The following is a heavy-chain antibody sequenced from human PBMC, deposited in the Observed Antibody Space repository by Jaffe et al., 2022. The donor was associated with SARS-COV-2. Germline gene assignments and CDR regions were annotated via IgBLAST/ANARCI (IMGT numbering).Heavy chain of an antibody. D-gene: IGHD2-15*01. Sequence: EVQLVESGGGLVQPGGSLRLSCAASGFTFSSYWMHWVRQAPGKGLVWVSRINSDGSSTSYADSVKGRFTISRDNAKNTLYLQMNSLRAEDTAVYYCARGLRYCSGGSCYTYWGQGTLVTVSS. J-gene: IGHJ4*02. V-gene: IGHV3-74*01. CDR2: INSDGSST. CDR3: ARGLRYCSGGSCYTY. CDR1: GFTFSSYW.